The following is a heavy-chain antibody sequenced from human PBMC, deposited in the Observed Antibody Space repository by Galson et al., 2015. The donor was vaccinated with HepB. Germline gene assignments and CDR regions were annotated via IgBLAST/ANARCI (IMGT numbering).Heavy chain of an antibody. D-gene: IGHD5-24*01. CDR1: GFTFSTYN. V-gene: IGHV3-30*04. J-gene: IGHJ4*02. CDR2: ISYDGSKT. CDR3: AREWRWQWRIPGDY. Sequence: SLRLSCAASGFTFSTYNMHWVRQAPGKGLEWVAVISYDGSKTYYADSVKGRFTISRDNSKNTLYLQMSSLRPEDTALYYCAREWRWQWRIPGDYWGQGTLVTVSS.